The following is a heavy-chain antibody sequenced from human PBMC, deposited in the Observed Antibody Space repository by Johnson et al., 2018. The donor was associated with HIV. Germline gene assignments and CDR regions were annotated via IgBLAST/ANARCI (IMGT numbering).Heavy chain of an antibody. J-gene: IGHJ3*02. CDR1: GFSFSNYW. Sequence: VQLVESGGGLVQPGGSLRLSCVVSGFSFSNYWMEWVRQAPGKGLEWVSLISRYGDNTYNTDSVKGRFTISRDNSKNTLYLQMNSLRAEDTAVYYCAIPDSSAWDSSGYYHGEAFDIWGQGTMVTVSS. V-gene: IGHV3-23*04. CDR3: AIPDSSAWDSSGYYHGEAFDI. D-gene: IGHD3-22*01. CDR2: ISRYGDNT.